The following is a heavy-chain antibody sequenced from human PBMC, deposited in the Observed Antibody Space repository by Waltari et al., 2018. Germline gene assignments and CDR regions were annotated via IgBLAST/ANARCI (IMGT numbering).Heavy chain of an antibody. J-gene: IGHJ4*02. D-gene: IGHD3-22*01. Sequence: EVQLLESGGGLVQPGGSLRLSCAASGFTFSSYAMSWVRQAPGKGLEWVSAMSGSGGSTYYADSVKGRFTISRDNSKNTLYLQMNSLRAEDTAVYYCAKDRWYDSSGYYPCWGQGTLGTVAA. CDR1: GFTFSSYA. CDR2: MSGSGGST. CDR3: AKDRWYDSSGYYPC. V-gene: IGHV3-23*01.